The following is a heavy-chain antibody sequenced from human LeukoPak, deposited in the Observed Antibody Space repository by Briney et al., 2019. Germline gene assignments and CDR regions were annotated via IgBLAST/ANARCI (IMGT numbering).Heavy chain of an antibody. J-gene: IGHJ4*02. CDR3: ARGTCSGGSCYSDY. CDR1: GGTFSSYA. CDR2: IIPILGIA. Sequence: ASVKVSCKASGGTFSSYAISWVRQAPGQGLGWMGRIIPILGIANYAQKFQGRVTITADKSTSTAYMELSSLRSEDTAVYYCARGTCSGGSCYSDYWGQGTLVTVSS. V-gene: IGHV1-69*04. D-gene: IGHD2-15*01.